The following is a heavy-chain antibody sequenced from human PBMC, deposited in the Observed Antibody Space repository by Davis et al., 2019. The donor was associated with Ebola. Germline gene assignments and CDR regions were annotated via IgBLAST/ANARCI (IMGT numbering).Heavy chain of an antibody. CDR1: GYTFTSYG. CDR2: ISAYNGNT. D-gene: IGHD1-26*01. Sequence: AASVKVSCKASGYTFTSYGISWVRQAPGQGLEWMGWISAYNGNTNYAQKFQGRVTITADESTSTAYMELSSLRSEDTAVYYCARDRSGSPDAFDIWGQGTMVTVSS. CDR3: ARDRSGSPDAFDI. V-gene: IGHV1-18*01. J-gene: IGHJ3*02.